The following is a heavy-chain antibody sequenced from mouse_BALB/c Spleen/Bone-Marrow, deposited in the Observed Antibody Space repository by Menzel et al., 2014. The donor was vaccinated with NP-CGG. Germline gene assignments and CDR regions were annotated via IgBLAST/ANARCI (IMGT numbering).Heavy chain of an antibody. CDR1: GFDFSRHW. V-gene: IGHV4-1*02. CDR3: SRLGYYGGFAY. CDR2: INPDSNTI. D-gene: IGHD2-3*01. Sequence: EVHLVESGGGLVQPGGSLKLSCAASGFDFSRHWMSWVRQAPGKGLEWIGEINPDSNTINYTPSLKDKFIISRDNAKNTLYLQMSKVRSEDTALYYCSRLGYYGGFAYWGQGTLVTVSA. J-gene: IGHJ3*01.